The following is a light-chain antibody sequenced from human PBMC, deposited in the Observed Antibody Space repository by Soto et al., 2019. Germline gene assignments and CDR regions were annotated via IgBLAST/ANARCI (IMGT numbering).Light chain of an antibody. V-gene: IGKV3-15*01. Sequence: EIVMTQSPATQSVSPGERAALSCRASQSVGSNLAWYQQKPGQAPRLLIYGASTRATGIPARFSGSGSGTEFTLTISRLQSEDFAIYFCQQYNNWPPDRTFGQGTKVEIK. CDR2: GAS. CDR3: QQYNNWPPDRT. CDR1: QSVGSN. J-gene: IGKJ1*01.